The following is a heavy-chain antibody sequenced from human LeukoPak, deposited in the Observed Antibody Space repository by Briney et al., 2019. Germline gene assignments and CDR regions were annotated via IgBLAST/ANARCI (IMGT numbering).Heavy chain of an antibody. CDR2: INPSGGST. Sequence: ASVKVSCKASGGTFSSYAISWVRQAPGQGLEWMGIINPSGGSTSYAQKFQGRVTMTRDTSTSTVYMELSSLRSEDTAVYYCARVGGYCSSTSCYGMNDAFDIWGQGTMVTVSS. CDR1: GGTFSSYA. CDR3: ARVGGYCSSTSCYGMNDAFDI. V-gene: IGHV1-46*01. J-gene: IGHJ3*02. D-gene: IGHD2-2*01.